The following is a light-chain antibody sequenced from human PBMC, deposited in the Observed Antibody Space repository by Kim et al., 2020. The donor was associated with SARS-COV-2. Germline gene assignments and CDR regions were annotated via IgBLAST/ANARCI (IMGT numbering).Light chain of an antibody. V-gene: IGKV3-15*01. CDR3: QQYHWWPLT. J-gene: IGKJ4*01. Sequence: VSRGEGVTRSCRASQALSGRLAWFQQKPGQAPRLLIYDTSTRATDIPARFSGRGSGTEFTLTISSLQSEDFAVYYCQQYHWWPLTFGGGTKVDIK. CDR1: QALSGR. CDR2: DTS.